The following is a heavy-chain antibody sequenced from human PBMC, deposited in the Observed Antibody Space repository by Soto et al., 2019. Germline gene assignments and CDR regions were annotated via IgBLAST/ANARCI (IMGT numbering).Heavy chain of an antibody. CDR3: ASCIAAAFYYYYMDV. CDR1: GFTFSSYW. J-gene: IGHJ6*03. D-gene: IGHD6-13*01. CDR2: IKQDGSEK. Sequence: GSLRLSCAASGFTFSSYWMSWVRQAPGKGLEWVANIKQDGSEKYYVDSVKGRFTISRDNAKNSLYLQMNSLRAEDTAVYYCASCIAAAFYYYYMDVWGKGTTVTSP. V-gene: IGHV3-7*01.